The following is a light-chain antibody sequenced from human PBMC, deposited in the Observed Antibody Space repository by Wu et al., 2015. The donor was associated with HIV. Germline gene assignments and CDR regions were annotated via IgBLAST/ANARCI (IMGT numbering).Light chain of an antibody. V-gene: IGKV1-9*01. CDR2: DAS. J-gene: IGKJ5*01. Sequence: IQLTQSPSSLSASIGDRVTITCRASQDVTTYLAWYQQTPGKAPKVLIYDASTLQSGVPSRFSGSGSGADFTLTISGLQREDFATYYCQQLNSYPLTFGQGTRLEIK. CDR1: QDVTTY. CDR3: QQLNSYPLT.